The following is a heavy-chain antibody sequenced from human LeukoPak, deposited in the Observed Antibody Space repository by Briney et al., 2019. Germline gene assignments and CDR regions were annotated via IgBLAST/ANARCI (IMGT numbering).Heavy chain of an antibody. CDR3: ARASHDYGDYSHFDF. J-gene: IGHJ4*02. CDR2: IYTNGST. V-gene: IGHV4-61*02. D-gene: IGHD4-17*01. Sequence: SETLAPTCTASGGSISSGSYYWGWIRQPAGEGLEWIGRIYTNGSTNYNPPLKSRVTIQVDKSKNQFSLKLSSVTAADTAVYYCARASHDYGDYSHFDFWGQGTLVTVSS. CDR1: GGSISSGSYY.